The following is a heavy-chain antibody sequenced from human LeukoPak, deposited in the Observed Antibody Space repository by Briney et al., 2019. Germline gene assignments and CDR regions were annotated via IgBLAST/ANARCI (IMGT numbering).Heavy chain of an antibody. CDR1: GGSISSSSYY. V-gene: IGHV4-39*07. Sequence: SETLSLTCTVSGGSISSSSYYWGWIRQPPGKGLEWIGSIYYSGSTYYNPSLESRVTISVDTSKNQFSLKLSSVTAADTAVYYCARIEYSSSPFDYWGQGTLVTVSS. CDR2: IYYSGST. J-gene: IGHJ4*02. D-gene: IGHD6-6*01. CDR3: ARIEYSSSPFDY.